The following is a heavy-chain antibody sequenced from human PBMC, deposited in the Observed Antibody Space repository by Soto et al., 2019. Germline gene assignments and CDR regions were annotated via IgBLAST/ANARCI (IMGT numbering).Heavy chain of an antibody. D-gene: IGHD7-27*01. CDR3: GDLDGPYFGMDV. CDR2: IKSKAAGETT. CDR1: KVTAW. J-gene: IGHJ6*02. Sequence: EVQLVASGGGLVKPGGSLRLSCAASKVTAWMSWVRQAPGKGLEWVGRIKSKAAGETTDYSAPVQGRFTISRDDSKDTVSLEMNSLKIEDTGVYSYGDLDGPYFGMDVWGQGTTVTVSS. V-gene: IGHV3-15*01.